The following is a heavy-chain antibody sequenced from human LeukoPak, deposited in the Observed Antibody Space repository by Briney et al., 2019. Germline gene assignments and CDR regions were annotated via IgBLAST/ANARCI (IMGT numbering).Heavy chain of an antibody. CDR1: GGTFSNYA. V-gene: IGHV1-69*05. D-gene: IGHD2-2*01. CDR2: IITVFDTA. CDR3: ATQTSPTESYFDS. J-gene: IGHJ4*02. Sequence: SVKVSRKASGGTFSNYAIHWVRQAPGQGLEWMGRIITVFDTADYLQKFQGRVTITTDESTNTAYMELSSLRSEDTAVYFCATQTSPTESYFDSWGQGTLVSVSS.